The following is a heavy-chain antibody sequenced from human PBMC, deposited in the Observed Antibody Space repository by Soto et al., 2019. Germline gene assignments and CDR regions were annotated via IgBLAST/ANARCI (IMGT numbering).Heavy chain of an antibody. J-gene: IGHJ4*02. CDR3: ARQIYDSDTGPNFQYYFDS. V-gene: IGHV5-10-1*01. D-gene: IGHD3-22*01. Sequence: GESLKISCKGSGYSFAGYWITWVRQKPGKGLEWMGRIDPSDSQTHYSPSFRGHVTISVTKSITSVFLQWSSLRASDTAMYYCARQIYDSDTGPNFQYYFDSWGQGAPVTVSS. CDR2: IDPSDSQT. CDR1: GYSFAGYW.